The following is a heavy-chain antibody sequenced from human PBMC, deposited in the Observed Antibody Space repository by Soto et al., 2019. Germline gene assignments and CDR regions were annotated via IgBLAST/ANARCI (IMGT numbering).Heavy chain of an antibody. D-gene: IGHD2-15*01. CDR1: GYTFTSYA. CDR3: ARVYCSGGSCYGIDY. CDR2: INAGNGNT. V-gene: IGHV1-3*01. Sequence: ASVKVSCKASGYTFTSYAMHWVRQAPGQRLEWMGWINAGNGNTKYSQKFQGRVTITRDTSASTAYMELSSLRSEDTAVYYCARVYCSGGSCYGIDYWAQRTLDTGSS. J-gene: IGHJ4*02.